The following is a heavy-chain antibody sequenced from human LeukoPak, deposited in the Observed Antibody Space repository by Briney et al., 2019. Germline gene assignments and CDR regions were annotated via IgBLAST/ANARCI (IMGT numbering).Heavy chain of an antibody. Sequence: SKTLSLTCVVPGGPISNYFWSWIRQPAGKGLEWIGRFSTGGTTNYNPSPTSRITMSVDTSKNHFSLNLTSVTAADTAVYYCAREISPSRAHDYWGQGTLVTVSS. CDR3: AREISPSRAHDY. J-gene: IGHJ4*02. V-gene: IGHV4-4*07. D-gene: IGHD5-24*01. CDR2: FSTGGTT. CDR1: GGPISNYF.